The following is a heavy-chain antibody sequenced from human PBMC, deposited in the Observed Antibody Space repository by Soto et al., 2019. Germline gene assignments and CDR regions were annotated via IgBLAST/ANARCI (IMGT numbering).Heavy chain of an antibody. CDR1: GDSSSSDGYH. CDR3: ARAPVGMDSINFFDH. J-gene: IGHJ4*02. Sequence: SETLSLTCTVSGDSSSSDGYHWSWIRQSPGKGLEWIGSIYNGGRTFYRPSLESRINMSRDATKNSYSLRLTSVTAADTAVYYCARAPVGMDSINFFDHWGQGILGTVSS. V-gene: IGHV4-30-4*01. D-gene: IGHD2-8*01. CDR2: IYNGGRT.